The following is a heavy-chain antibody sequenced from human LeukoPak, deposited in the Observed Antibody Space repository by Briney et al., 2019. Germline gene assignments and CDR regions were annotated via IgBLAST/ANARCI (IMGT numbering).Heavy chain of an antibody. CDR1: GYKFSDYW. Sequence: GESLKISCKGSGYKFSDYWIGWVRQMPGRGLEWMGIIYPDEYDTRYSPSFQGQVTISVDQSLSTAYLQWNSLEASDTAMYFCARHGLYGCRGGRCYTSFYYYGMDVLGQGTTVTVSS. V-gene: IGHV5-51*01. J-gene: IGHJ6*02. D-gene: IGHD2-15*01. CDR2: IYPDEYDT. CDR3: ARHGLYGCRGGRCYTSFYYYGMDV.